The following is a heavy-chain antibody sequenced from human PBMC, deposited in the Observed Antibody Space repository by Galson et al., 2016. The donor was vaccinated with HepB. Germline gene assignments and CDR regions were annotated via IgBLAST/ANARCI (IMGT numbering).Heavy chain of an antibody. Sequence: QSGAEVKEPGESLRISCQGSGYRLTDYWITWVRQEPGKGLQWMGRIDPDDSYTNYSPSFQGHVTISVDKSINTAYLQWSTLKASDTAIYYCARALEYGSRNYYDYYAMDVWGPGTTVIVSS. D-gene: IGHD4-17*01. CDR3: ARALEYGSRNYYDYYAMDV. CDR1: GYRLTDYW. V-gene: IGHV5-10-1*01. CDR2: IDPDDSYT. J-gene: IGHJ6*02.